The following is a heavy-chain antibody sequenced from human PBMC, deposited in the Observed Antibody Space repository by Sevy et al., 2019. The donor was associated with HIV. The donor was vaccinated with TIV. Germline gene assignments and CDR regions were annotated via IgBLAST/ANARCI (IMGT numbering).Heavy chain of an antibody. V-gene: IGHV7-4-1*02. D-gene: IGHD6-6*01. CDR3: ASEGHRIAARPTIPSQEVYYGMDV. CDR1: GYTFTSYA. CDR2: INTNTGNP. Sequence: ASVKVSCKASGYTFTSYAMNWVRQAPGQGLEWMGWINTNTGNPTYAQGFTGGFVFSLDTSVSTAYLQFSSLKAEDTAVYYCASEGHRIAARPTIPSQEVYYGMDVWGQGTTVTVSS. J-gene: IGHJ6*02.